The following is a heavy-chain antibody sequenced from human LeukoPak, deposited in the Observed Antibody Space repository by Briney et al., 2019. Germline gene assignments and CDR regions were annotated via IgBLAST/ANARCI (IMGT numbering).Heavy chain of an antibody. J-gene: IGHJ3*02. CDR2: IIPIFGTA. CDR1: VGTFISYV. Sequence: GSSVKVSCKASVGTFISYVISWVRQAPGQGRDWMGRIIPIFGTANYAQKFQGRVTITADESTSKASMELRRLTSKDKDVYYCESPTLVLRYGHAFDIWGQGTMVTVSS. V-gene: IGHV1-69*01. CDR3: ESPTLVLRYGHAFDI. D-gene: IGHD3-9*01.